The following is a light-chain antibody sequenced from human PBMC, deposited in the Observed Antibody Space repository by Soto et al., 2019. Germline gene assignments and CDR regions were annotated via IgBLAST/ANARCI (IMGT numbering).Light chain of an antibody. V-gene: IGKV1-39*01. J-gene: IGKJ1*01. CDR2: GAS. Sequence: IQITQSPSSLCACLGDKVTIGFRASQSISSYLNWYQQKPGKAPRVLISGASNLQSGVPSRFSGSGSGTDFTLTISSLQSEDFASYFCQHTFNSPPWTFGQGTKVDTK. CDR3: QHTFNSPPWT. CDR1: QSISSY.